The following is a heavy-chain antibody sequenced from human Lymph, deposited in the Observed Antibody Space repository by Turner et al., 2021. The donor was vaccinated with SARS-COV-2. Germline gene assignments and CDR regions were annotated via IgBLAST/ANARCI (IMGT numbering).Heavy chain of an antibody. Sequence: QVQLVPSGAEVKKPGSSVKVSCKASAGTFSSYAITWVRQDPGQGLEWMGCIIPILAIANYAQKFKGRVTITADKSTSTAYMVLSSLRSEDTAVYYCARDSPDCSSTSCYDPWGQGTLVTVSS. CDR2: IIPILAIA. V-gene: IGHV1-69*10. CDR1: AGTFSSYA. CDR3: ARDSPDCSSTSCYDP. D-gene: IGHD2-2*01. J-gene: IGHJ5*02.